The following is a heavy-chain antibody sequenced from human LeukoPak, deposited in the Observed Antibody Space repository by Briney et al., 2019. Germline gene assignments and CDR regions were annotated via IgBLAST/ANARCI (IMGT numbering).Heavy chain of an antibody. Sequence: GGSLRLSCAASGLTFSSYAMSWVRQAPGKGLEWVSAISGSDGSTYYADSVKGRFTISRDNSKNTLYLQMNSLRAEDTAVYYCAGYGSGSYAFDYWGQGTLVTVSS. CDR3: AGYGSGSYAFDY. CDR2: ISGSDGST. D-gene: IGHD3-10*01. J-gene: IGHJ4*02. V-gene: IGHV3-23*01. CDR1: GLTFSSYA.